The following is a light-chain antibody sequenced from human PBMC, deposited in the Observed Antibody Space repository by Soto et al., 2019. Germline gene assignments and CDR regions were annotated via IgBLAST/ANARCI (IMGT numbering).Light chain of an antibody. CDR1: SSDVGAYNY. J-gene: IGLJ2*01. CDR2: EVS. Sequence: QSVLTQPASVSGSPGQSITISCTGTSSDVGAYNYVSWYQQHPGKAPKLMIYEVSHRPPGVSNRFSGSKSGNTASLTISGLQAEDEADYYCSSFTSTTTPVIFGGGTQLTVL. CDR3: SSFTSTTTPVI. V-gene: IGLV2-14*01.